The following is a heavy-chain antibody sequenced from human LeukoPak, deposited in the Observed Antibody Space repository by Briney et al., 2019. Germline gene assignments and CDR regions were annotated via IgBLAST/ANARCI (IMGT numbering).Heavy chain of an antibody. CDR2: VYATGTT. CDR1: SGSISSEDYH. Sequence: SQTLSLTCTVSSGSISSEDYHWSWIRQPAGKGLEWIGHVYATGTTNYNPSLQSRVTISVETSKNQFSLKLSSVTAADTAVYYCARGPADYNKLKPGDRDGYNYKSKRTPFDYWGQGTLVTVSS. D-gene: IGHD5-24*01. CDR3: ARGPADYNKLKPGDRDGYNYKSKRTPFDY. V-gene: IGHV4-61*09. J-gene: IGHJ4*02.